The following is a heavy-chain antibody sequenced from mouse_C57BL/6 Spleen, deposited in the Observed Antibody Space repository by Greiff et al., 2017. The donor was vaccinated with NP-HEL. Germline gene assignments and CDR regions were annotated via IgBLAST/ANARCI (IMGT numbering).Heavy chain of an antibody. D-gene: IGHD2-5*01. CDR3: ARSRSNHAMDY. CDR2: IYPGDGDT. CDR1: GYAFSSYW. Sequence: VQRVESGAELVKPGASVKISCKASGYAFSSYWMNWVKQRPGKGLEWIGQIYPGDGDTNYNGKFKGKATLTADKSSSTAYMQLSSLTSEDSAVYFCARSRSNHAMDYWGQGTSVTVSS. V-gene: IGHV1-80*01. J-gene: IGHJ4*01.